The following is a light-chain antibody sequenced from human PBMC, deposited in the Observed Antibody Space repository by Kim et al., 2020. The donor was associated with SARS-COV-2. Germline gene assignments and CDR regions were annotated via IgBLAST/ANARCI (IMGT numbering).Light chain of an antibody. J-gene: IGKJ2*03. V-gene: IGKV1-12*02. Sequence: ASVGDSTTIPSLVSQVISRWLALYQHKPGIAPNLLIYAVSILQSVVPSRFSGSGSGTDFPLTISSLQPEDFAPYYCHLANSFPYSFGQGTKLEI. CDR1: QVISRW. CDR3: HLANSFPYS. CDR2: AVS.